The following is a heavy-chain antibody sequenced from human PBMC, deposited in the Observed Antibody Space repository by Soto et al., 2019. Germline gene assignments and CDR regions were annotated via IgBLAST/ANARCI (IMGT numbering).Heavy chain of an antibody. CDR2: ITPFNGDV. J-gene: IGHJ4*02. V-gene: IGHV1-45*02. CDR1: GNTFTFRY. Sequence: QMQLVQSGAEVKKPGSTVTVSCKALGNTFTFRYLHWVRQAPGQAFEWMGWITPFNGDVHYAQKFQERVTITRDRSINTAYMRMSSLRSEDTAMYYCASGGAGSGPFTWELPDHWGQGTLVTVSS. CDR3: ASGGAGSGPFTWELPDH. D-gene: IGHD1-26*01.